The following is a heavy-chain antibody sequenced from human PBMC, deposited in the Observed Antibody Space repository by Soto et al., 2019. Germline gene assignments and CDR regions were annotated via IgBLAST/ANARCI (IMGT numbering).Heavy chain of an antibody. CDR3: ARDSTTGPDY. CDR2: INADGSDT. D-gene: IGHD4-17*01. Sequence: EVQLVESGGDSVQPGGSLRLSCATSGFTFSSDWMHWVRQPPGKGLVLVSRINADGSDTDYADSVKGRFIISRENAKSTLYLHMNTVRAEDTAIYFCARDSTTGPDYWGQGTLVTVSS. J-gene: IGHJ4*02. CDR1: GFTFSSDW. V-gene: IGHV3-74*01.